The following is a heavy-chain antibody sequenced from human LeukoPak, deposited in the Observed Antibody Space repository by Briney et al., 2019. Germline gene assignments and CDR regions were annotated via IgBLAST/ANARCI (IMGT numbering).Heavy chain of an antibody. D-gene: IGHD4-23*01. CDR2: ISGSGGST. CDR3: AKSYGGNPHKGYFDY. Sequence: QTGGSLRLSCAASGFTFSSYAMSWVRQAPGKGLEWVSAISGSGGSTYYADSVKGRFTISRDNSKNTLYLQMNSLRAEDTAVYYCAKSYGGNPHKGYFDYWGQGTLVTVSS. CDR1: GFTFSSYA. J-gene: IGHJ4*02. V-gene: IGHV3-23*01.